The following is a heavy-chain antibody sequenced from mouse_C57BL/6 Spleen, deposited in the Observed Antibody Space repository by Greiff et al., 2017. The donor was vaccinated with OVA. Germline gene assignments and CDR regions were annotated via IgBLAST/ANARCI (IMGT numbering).Heavy chain of an antibody. CDR3: ARGDEDY. J-gene: IGHJ2*01. CDR2: IDPNSGGT. Sequence: QVQLKQPGAELVKPGASVKLSCKASGYTFTSYWMHWVKQRPGRGLEWIGRIDPNSGGTKYNEKFKSKATLTVDKHSSTAFMQLRSLTSEDSAVYYCARGDEDYWGQGTTLTGSS. CDR1: GYTFTSYW. V-gene: IGHV1-72*01.